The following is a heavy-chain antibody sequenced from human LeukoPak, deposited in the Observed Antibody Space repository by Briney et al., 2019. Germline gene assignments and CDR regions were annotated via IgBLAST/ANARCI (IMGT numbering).Heavy chain of an antibody. CDR3: ARDLSHSGWYQEGY. CDR1: GGSISSYY. Sequence: SETLSLTCTVSGGSISSYYWSWIRQPAGKGLEWIGRIYTSGSTNYNPSLKSRVTMSVDTSKNQFSLKLTSVTAADTAVYCCARDLSHSGWYQEGYWGQGTLVTVSS. J-gene: IGHJ4*02. CDR2: IYTSGST. D-gene: IGHD6-19*01. V-gene: IGHV4-4*07.